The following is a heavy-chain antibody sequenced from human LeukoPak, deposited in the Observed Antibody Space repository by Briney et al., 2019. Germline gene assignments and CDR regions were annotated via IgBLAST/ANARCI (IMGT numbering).Heavy chain of an antibody. J-gene: IGHJ5*02. CDR1: GYTFTDYY. D-gene: IGHD6-13*01. Sequence: GASVKVSCKASGYTFTDYYMHWVRQAPGQGLEWMGIINPTGGSTTYAQKFQGRVTMTRDTSTNIVYMELSSLRSEDTAVYYCAREESGVAAAVNSWFDPWGQGTLVTVSS. V-gene: IGHV1-46*01. CDR2: INPTGGST. CDR3: AREESGVAAAVNSWFDP.